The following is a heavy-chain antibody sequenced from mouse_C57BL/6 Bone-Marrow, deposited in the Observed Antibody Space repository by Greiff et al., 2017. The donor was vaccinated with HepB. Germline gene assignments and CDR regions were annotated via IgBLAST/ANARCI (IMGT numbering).Heavy chain of an antibody. CDR1: GFSLTSYG. V-gene: IGHV2-2*01. D-gene: IGHD3-1*01. J-gene: IGHJ1*03. CDR3: ARRGGGYDTFYWYFDV. CDR2: IWSGGST. Sequence: QVQLQQSGPGLVQPSQSLSITCTVSGFSLTSYGVHWVRQSPGKGLEWLGVIWSGGSTDYNAAFISRLSISKDNSKSQVFFKMNSLQADDTAIYYCARRGGGYDTFYWYFDVWGTGTTVTVSS.